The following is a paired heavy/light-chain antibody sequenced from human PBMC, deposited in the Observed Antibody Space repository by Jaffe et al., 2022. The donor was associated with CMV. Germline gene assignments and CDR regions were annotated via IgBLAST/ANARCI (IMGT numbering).Heavy chain of an antibody. V-gene: IGHV3-7*01. CDR1: GFTFSRYW. J-gene: IGHJ3*01. Sequence: EVQLVESGGGLVQPGGSLRLSCAASGFTFSRYWMTWVRQAPGKGLEWVADLKQDGSEERYVASVKGRFIISRDNARNSLYLQMNSLRVEDTAIYYCARDCWGRPEGVDGFDVWGLGTMVTVS. CDR3: ARDCWGRPEGVDGFDV. D-gene: IGHD3-16*01. CDR2: LKQDGSEE.
Light chain of an antibody. J-gene: IGLJ3*02. CDR2: HNN. CDR1: SSNLGVPFA. CDR3: QSYDRSLTAWV. V-gene: IGLV1-40*01. Sequence: QSVLTQPPSVSGAPGQRVTISCTGSSSNLGVPFAVQWYRQLPGTAPKLLIYHNNNRPSGVPDRFSASKSGTSASLAITGLQSEDEADYYCQSYDRSLTAWVFGGGTKLTVL.